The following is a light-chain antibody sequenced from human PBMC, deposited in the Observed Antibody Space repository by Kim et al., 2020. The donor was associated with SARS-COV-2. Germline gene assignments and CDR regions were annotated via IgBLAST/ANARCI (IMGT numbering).Light chain of an antibody. CDR2: GAS. V-gene: IGKV3-20*01. CDR1: QGVSSSY. J-gene: IGKJ1*01. CDR3: QQYGSAPWT. Sequence: SPGERATLSCRASQGVSSSYLAWYQQKPGPTPRLLIYGASSRATGIPDRFSGSGSGTDFTLTITRLEPEDFAVYYCQQYGSAPWTFGQGTKVDIK.